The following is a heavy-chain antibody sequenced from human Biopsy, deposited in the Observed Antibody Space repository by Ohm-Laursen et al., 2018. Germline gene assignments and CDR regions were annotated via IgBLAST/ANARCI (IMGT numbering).Heavy chain of an antibody. Sequence: ASVKVSCKPSGYTFTSYEINWVRQATGQGLEWMGWMNPDSGNTGYAQNFQGRVTMTRNTSISTAYMELSSLRSEDTAVYFCARADPPLFYYGSGSSNWFDPWGHGTLVTVSS. D-gene: IGHD3-10*01. CDR3: ARADPPLFYYGSGSSNWFDP. CDR2: MNPDSGNT. CDR1: GYTFTSYE. J-gene: IGHJ5*02. V-gene: IGHV1-8*01.